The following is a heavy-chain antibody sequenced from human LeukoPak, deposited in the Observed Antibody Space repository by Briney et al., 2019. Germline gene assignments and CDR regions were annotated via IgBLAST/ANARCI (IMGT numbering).Heavy chain of an antibody. J-gene: IGHJ4*02. CDR1: GFTFSSYS. V-gene: IGHV3-21*01. CDR3: GRQAAPDY. D-gene: IGHD2-15*01. Sequence: GGSLRLSCAASGFTFSSYSMNWVRQAPGKGLEWVSSISGSSSYIYYADSVKGRFTISRDNAKNSLYLQLNSLRAEDTAVYYCGRQAAPDYWGQGTPVTVSS. CDR2: ISGSSSYI.